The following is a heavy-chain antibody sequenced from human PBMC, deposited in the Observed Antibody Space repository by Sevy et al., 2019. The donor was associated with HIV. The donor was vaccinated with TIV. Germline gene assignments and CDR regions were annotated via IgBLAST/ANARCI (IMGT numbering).Heavy chain of an antibody. J-gene: IGHJ4*02. CDR2: IRYDGSNK. CDR3: AKDLAGPGRRYFDY. V-gene: IGHV3-30*02. Sequence: GGSLRLSCAASGFSFSSYGMHWVCQAPGKGLEWVAFIRYDGSNKYYAASVKGRFTISRDDSKNTLYLQMDSLRAEDTAIYYCAKDLAGPGRRYFDYWGQGALVTVSS. CDR1: GFSFSSYG. D-gene: IGHD6-13*01.